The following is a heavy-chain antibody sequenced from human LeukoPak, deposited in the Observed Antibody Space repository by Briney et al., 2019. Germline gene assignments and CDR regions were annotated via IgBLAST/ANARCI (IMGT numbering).Heavy chain of an antibody. CDR1: GFTLSAFW. V-gene: IGHV3-74*01. D-gene: IGHD3-22*01. J-gene: IGHJ4*02. Sequence: PGGSLRLSCAASGFTLSAFWMHWVRQAPGKGLVWVSRINSDDSRTTYADSVKGRFTISRDNAKNTLHLQMNSLRAEDTAVYYCARGLVHDTSGYYSDYWGQGTLVTVSS. CDR3: ARGLVHDTSGYYSDY. CDR2: INSDDSRT.